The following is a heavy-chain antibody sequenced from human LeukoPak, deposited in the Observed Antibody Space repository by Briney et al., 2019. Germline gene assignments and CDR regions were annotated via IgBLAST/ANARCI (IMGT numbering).Heavy chain of an antibody. V-gene: IGHV3-30-3*01. D-gene: IGHD2-15*01. J-gene: IGHJ4*02. CDR3: ARGGDLKYCSGGSCYSVDY. CDR2: ISKDGGTK. Sequence: GGCLRLSCAASGFSFSDYVIHWVRQAPGKGLDWVAVISKDGGTKYYADSVKGRLTISRDNSKNMLYLQMNSLRPEDTAVYYCARGGDLKYCSGGSCYSVDYWGQGTLVTVSS. CDR1: GFSFSDYV.